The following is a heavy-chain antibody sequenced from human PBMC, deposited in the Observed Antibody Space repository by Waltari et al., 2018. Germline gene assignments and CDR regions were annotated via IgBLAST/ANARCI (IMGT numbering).Heavy chain of an antibody. CDR2: IYYSGST. Sequence: QLQLQESGPGLVKPSETLSLTCTVSGGSISRSRYYWGWIRQPPGKGLEWIGSIYYSGSTYYNPSLKSRVTISVDTSKNQFSLKLSSVTAADTAVYYCARRGGLYCSGGSCYPLDYWGQGTLVTVSS. CDR3: ARRGGLYCSGGSCYPLDY. V-gene: IGHV4-39*01. CDR1: GGSISRSRYY. J-gene: IGHJ4*02. D-gene: IGHD2-15*01.